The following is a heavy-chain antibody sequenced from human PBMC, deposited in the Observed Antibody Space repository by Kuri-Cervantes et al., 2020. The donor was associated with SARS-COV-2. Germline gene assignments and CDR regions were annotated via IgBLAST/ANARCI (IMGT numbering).Heavy chain of an antibody. J-gene: IGHJ6*03. CDR1: GFTFSSYS. CDR3: AREDYDFWRSPYYYYMDV. Sequence: GALKISCAASGFTFSSYSMNWVRQAPGKGLEWVSSISSSSSYIYYADSVKGRFTISRDNAKNSLYLQMNSLRAEDTAVYYCAREDYDFWRSPYYYYMDVWGKGTTVTVSS. V-gene: IGHV3-21*01. CDR2: ISSSSSYI. D-gene: IGHD3-3*01.